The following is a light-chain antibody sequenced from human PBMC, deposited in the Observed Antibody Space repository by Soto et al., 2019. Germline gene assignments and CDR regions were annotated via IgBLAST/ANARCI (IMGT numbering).Light chain of an antibody. V-gene: IGKV3-20*01. J-gene: IGKJ2*01. CDR3: QQYGRSPHT. CDR2: GAS. CDR1: QSVSSSY. Sequence: EIVLTQSPGTLSLSPGERATLSCRASQSVSSSYLAWYQHKPGQAPRLLIYGASSRATGIPDRFSGSGSGTDFTLTISRLAPEDFAVYYCQQYGRSPHTFGQGTKLEIK.